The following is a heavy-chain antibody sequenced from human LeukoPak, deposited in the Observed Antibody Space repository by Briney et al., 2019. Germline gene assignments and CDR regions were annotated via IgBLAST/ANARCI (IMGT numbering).Heavy chain of an antibody. V-gene: IGHV3-30*02. Sequence: PGGSLRLSCAASGFTFNNFGMHWVRQAPGKGLEWVSFIGYEGVHKYYADSVKGRFTISKDNSIATLYLQMNSLRPEDTAVYYCAKDLHGGYSSDYWGQGTLVTVFS. D-gene: IGHD4-23*01. CDR1: GFTFNNFG. CDR3: AKDLHGGYSSDY. CDR2: IGYEGVHK. J-gene: IGHJ4*02.